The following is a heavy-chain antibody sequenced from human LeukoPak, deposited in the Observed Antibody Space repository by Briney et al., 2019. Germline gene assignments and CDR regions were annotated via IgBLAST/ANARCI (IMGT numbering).Heavy chain of an antibody. CDR3: AKDQGTYYSTTSCYAPDAFDI. J-gene: IGHJ3*02. CDR1: GFTFSSYS. V-gene: IGHV3-23*01. CDR2: ISGSGRST. Sequence: GGSLRLSCAASGFTFSSYSMRWVRQAPGKGLEWVSGISGSGRSTYYADSVKGRFTISRDNSKNTLYLQINNLRAEDTAVYYCAKDQGTYYSTTSCYAPDAFDIWGQGTMVTVSS. D-gene: IGHD2-2*01.